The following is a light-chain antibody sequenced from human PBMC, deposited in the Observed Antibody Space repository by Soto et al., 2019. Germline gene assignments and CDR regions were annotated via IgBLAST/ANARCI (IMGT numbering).Light chain of an antibody. CDR1: QSIGRW. Sequence: DIQITQSPSTLSASVGDRVTITCRASQSIGRWLAWYQQKPGAAPKLLIYDASSLQSGVPSRFSGSGSGTEFTLSISSLQPDDFATYYCQQYKGTFGQGTKVDIK. CDR2: DAS. V-gene: IGKV1-5*01. J-gene: IGKJ1*01. CDR3: QQYKGT.